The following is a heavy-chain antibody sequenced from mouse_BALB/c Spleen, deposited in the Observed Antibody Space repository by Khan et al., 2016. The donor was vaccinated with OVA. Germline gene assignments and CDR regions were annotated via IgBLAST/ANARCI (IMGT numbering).Heavy chain of an antibody. CDR1: GFSLTRYN. V-gene: IGHV2-6-4*01. CDR2: IWGGGGT. D-gene: IGHD2-14*01. CDR3: ARAYSRSDGSYAMDY. J-gene: IGHJ4*01. Sequence: VELVESGPGLVAPSQSLSITCTVSGFSLTRYNIHWVRQPPGKGLEWLGMIWGGGGTDYNSTLKSRLSSSKVNSKSPVFFKMNSLPPDDSAMYFCARAYSRSDGSYAMDYWGQGTSVTVSS.